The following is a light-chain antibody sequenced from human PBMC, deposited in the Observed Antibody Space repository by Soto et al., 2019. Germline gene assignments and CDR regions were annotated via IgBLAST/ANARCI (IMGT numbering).Light chain of an antibody. CDR1: TGAVTSGYS. V-gene: IGLV7-43*01. Sequence: GVTQEPSLTVSPGVTVTLAGASSTGAVTSGYSPSWFQQNPGQAPRALIYSTSKKHSWTPARFSGSLLGGKAALTLSGVRPEDEAEYYCLLYYGGAYVFGTGTKVTVL. CDR2: STS. CDR3: LLYYGGAYV. J-gene: IGLJ1*01.